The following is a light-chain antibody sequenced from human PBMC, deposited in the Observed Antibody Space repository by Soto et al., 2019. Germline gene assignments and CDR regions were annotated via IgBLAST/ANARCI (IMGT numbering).Light chain of an antibody. V-gene: IGLV2-23*02. Sequence: QAVVTQPASVSGCPGQSITISCTGTSSDVGSYNLVSWYQQHPGKAPKLMIYEVSKRPSGVSNRFSGSKSGNTASLTISGLQAEDEADYYCCSYAGSSTYVFGTGTKLTVL. J-gene: IGLJ1*01. CDR2: EVS. CDR1: SSDVGSYNL. CDR3: CSYAGSSTYV.